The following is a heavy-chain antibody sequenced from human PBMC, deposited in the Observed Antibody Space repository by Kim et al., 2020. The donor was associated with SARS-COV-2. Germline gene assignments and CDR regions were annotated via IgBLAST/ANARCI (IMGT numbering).Heavy chain of an antibody. D-gene: IGHD3-10*01. J-gene: IGHJ6*02. CDR1: GYTFTSHG. Sequence: ASVKVSCKASGYTFTSHGISWVGQAPGQGLEWMGWIRAYNGNTNYVQKLQGRVTMTTDTSTSTPYMELRSLRSDDTAVYYCARDQKILILLFSMVRGVPNYGMDVWGQGTTVTVSS. V-gene: IGHV1-18*01. CDR2: IRAYNGNT. CDR3: ARDQKILILLFSMVRGVPNYGMDV.